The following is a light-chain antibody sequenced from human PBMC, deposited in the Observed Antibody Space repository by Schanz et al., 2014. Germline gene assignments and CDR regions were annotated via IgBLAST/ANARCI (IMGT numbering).Light chain of an antibody. CDR3: QQSGTSPLWT. Sequence: EIVLTQSPGTLSLSPGERATLSCRASQSVARSYSAWYQQKPGQAPRLLIYGASTRATGIPARFSGSGSGTEFTLTISSLQSEDFAVYYCQQSGTSPLWTFGQGTKVEIK. CDR2: GAS. CDR1: QSVARSY. J-gene: IGKJ1*01. V-gene: IGKV3-20*01.